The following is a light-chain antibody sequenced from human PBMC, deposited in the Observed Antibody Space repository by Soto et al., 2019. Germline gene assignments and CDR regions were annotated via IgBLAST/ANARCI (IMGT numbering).Light chain of an antibody. CDR1: QSVSSY. Sequence: EIVLTQSPATLSLSPGERATLSCRASQSVSSYLGWCQQKPGQAPRLLIYDASNRATGIPARFSGSGSGTDFTLTISSLEPEDFAVYYCQQGGTFGQGTKVEIK. J-gene: IGKJ1*01. CDR2: DAS. CDR3: QQGGT. V-gene: IGKV3-11*01.